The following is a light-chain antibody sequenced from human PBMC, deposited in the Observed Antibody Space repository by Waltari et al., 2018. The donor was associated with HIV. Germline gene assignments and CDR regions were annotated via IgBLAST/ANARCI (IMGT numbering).Light chain of an antibody. CDR3: SSYTSTNTWV. Sequence: QSALTQPASVSWSPGPSITISCTGPISTIGHSHFFSWYQQHPGKAPELIIHDVTDRPSGVSHRFSASKSGNTASLTISALQAEDEADYSCSSYTSTNTWVFGGGTKLTVL. V-gene: IGLV2-14*03. J-gene: IGLJ3*02. CDR1: ISTIGHSHF. CDR2: DVT.